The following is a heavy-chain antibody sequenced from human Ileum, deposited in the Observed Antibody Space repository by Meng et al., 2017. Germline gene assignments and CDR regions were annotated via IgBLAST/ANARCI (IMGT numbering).Heavy chain of an antibody. CDR1: SGSISSNTY. CDR2: ISHSGSA. Sequence: QVHWRGAGPGPVWPSGAPSLTCAVSSGSISSNTYWSWVRQPPGKGLEWIGQISHSGSASYNPSLKSRVTMSVDKSKSQFSLMLTSVTAADMAIYYCARHGGYSQDFWGQGTLVTVSS. V-gene: IGHV4-4*02. J-gene: IGHJ4*02. D-gene: IGHD4-23*01. CDR3: ARHGGYSQDF.